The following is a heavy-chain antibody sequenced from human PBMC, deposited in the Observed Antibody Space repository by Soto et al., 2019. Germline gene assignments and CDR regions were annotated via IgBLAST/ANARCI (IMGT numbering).Heavy chain of an antibody. Sequence: QVQLVQSGAEVKKPGSSVKVSCKASGGTFSNYAISWVRQAPGQGLEWMGGIIPIFGTADYAQKFQGRVTITADESTSTASMELSSLRSEDTAVYYCARDGGVYDYSPFDYWGQGTLVTVSS. CDR1: GGTFSNYA. CDR3: ARDGGVYDYSPFDY. D-gene: IGHD4-4*01. V-gene: IGHV1-69*12. J-gene: IGHJ4*02. CDR2: IIPIFGTA.